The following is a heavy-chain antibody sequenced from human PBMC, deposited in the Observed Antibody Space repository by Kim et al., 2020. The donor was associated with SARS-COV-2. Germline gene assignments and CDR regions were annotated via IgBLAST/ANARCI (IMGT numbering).Heavy chain of an antibody. CDR2: ISGGGGSM. CDR1: GFTFSSNA. CDR3: VIYCTGDDCYGQHSPFEY. J-gene: IGHJ4*02. V-gene: IGHV3-23*01. D-gene: IGHD2-8*02. Sequence: GGSLRLSCAASGFTFSSNAMSWVRQAPGKGLEWVAAISGGGGSMYYADSVKGRFTMYRDNAKNTLSLQMNSLRAEDTAVYYCVIYCTGDDCYGQHSPFEYWGQRALVTASS.